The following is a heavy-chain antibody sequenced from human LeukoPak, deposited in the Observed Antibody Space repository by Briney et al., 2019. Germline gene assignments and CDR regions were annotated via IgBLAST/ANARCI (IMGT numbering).Heavy chain of an antibody. CDR1: GFTFSSYN. V-gene: IGHV3-21*04. J-gene: IGHJ4*02. Sequence: GGSLRLSCAASGFTFSSYNMNWVRQAPGKGLEWVSSISSSSSYIYYADSVKGRFTISRDNAKNSLYLQMNSLRAEDTALYYCARSRHSYDSTGFPHYWGQGTLVTVSS. D-gene: IGHD3-22*01. CDR2: ISSSSSYI. CDR3: ARSRHSYDSTGFPHY.